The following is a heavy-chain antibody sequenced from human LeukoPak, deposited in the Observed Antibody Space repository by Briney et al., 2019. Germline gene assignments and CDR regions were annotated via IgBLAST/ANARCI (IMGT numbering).Heavy chain of an antibody. D-gene: IGHD1-14*01. J-gene: IGHJ4*02. CDR1: GYTFTGYY. CDR3: ARDRQHRYPHEPFDY. CDR2: TNPVSGDT. V-gene: IGHV1-2*02. Sequence: ASVKVSCKASGYTFTGYYMHWVRQAPGQGLEWMGWTNPVSGDTYYAPKFWGRVTMTRDTSISTAYMDLRSLRSDDTAIYYCARDRQHRYPHEPFDYWGQGTLVIVSS.